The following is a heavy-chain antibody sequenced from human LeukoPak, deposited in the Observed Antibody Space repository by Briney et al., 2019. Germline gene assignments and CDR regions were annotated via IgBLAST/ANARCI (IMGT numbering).Heavy chain of an antibody. CDR1: GFTFSQFG. CDR2: ICYDGSEK. J-gene: IGHJ4*02. CDR3: ARDRGTTSSAGYYFDY. Sequence: GGSLRLSCAASGFTFSQFGMHWVRQAPGKGLEGVAVICYDGSEKFYGDSVKGRFTISRDNSKNTLYLQMNSLRAEDTAVYYCARDRGTTSSAGYYFDYWGQGTLVTVSS. V-gene: IGHV3-33*01. D-gene: IGHD6-6*01.